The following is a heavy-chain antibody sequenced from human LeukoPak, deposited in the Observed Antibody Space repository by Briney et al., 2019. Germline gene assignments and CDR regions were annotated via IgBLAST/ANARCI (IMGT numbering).Heavy chain of an antibody. CDR2: IYYSGSI. Sequence: NPSETLSLTCTVSGGSISSNSYYWGWIRQPPGKGLEWIGSIYYSGSIYYSPSLKSRVTISVDTSKNQFSLKLSSVTAADTALYYCARQKARDRSSMVRIFDYWGQGTLVTVSS. J-gene: IGHJ4*02. V-gene: IGHV4-39*01. CDR3: ARQKARDRSSMVRIFDY. D-gene: IGHD3-10*01. CDR1: GGSISSNSYY.